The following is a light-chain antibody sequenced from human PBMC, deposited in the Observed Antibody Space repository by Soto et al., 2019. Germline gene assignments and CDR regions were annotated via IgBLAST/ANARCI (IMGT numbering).Light chain of an antibody. V-gene: IGKV3-15*01. CDR1: QSVAFH. Sequence: EIVMTQSPATLSVSPGETATLSCRASQSVAFHLAWYQQKPGQGPRLLIYGAFTRATGIPARFSGSGSGTEFTLTISSLQSEDFAVYYCQQYKKWPPLTFGGGIKVEIK. CDR3: QQYKKWPPLT. CDR2: GAF. J-gene: IGKJ4*01.